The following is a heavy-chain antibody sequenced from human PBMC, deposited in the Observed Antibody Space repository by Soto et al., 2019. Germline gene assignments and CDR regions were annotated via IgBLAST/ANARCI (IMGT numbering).Heavy chain of an antibody. D-gene: IGHD3-3*01. CDR3: ARSSGGNFGIIIEGSNWFDP. V-gene: IGHV1-3*01. CDR2: INAGNGNT. CDR1: GYTFTSYG. Sequence: GASVKVSCKASGYTFTSYGIHWVRQAPGQRLEWTGWINAGNGNTKYSEKFQGRVTMTRDTSRSTVYMELRSLRSDDTAIYYCARSSGGNFGIIIEGSNWFDPWGQGTLVTVSS. J-gene: IGHJ5*02.